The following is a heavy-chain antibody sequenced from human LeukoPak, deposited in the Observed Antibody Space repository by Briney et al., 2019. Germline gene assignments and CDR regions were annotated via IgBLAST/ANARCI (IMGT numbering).Heavy chain of an antibody. CDR2: TKQDGSEK. J-gene: IGHJ4*02. D-gene: IGHD2-15*01. Sequence: GGSLRLSCAASGFTFSSRWMSWVRQAPGKGLEWVANTKQDGSEKYYVDSVKGRFTISRDSAKNSLYLQMNSLRVDDTAVYYCARDSDGYDLWGQGTLVTVSS. V-gene: IGHV3-7*01. CDR1: GFTFSSRW. CDR3: ARDSDGYDL.